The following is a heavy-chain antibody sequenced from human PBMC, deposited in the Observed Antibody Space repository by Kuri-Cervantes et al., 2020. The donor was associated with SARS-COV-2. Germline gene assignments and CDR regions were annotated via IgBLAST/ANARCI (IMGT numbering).Heavy chain of an antibody. CDR2: IYTSGST. CDR3: ATHSGSYPYYYYYYMDV. J-gene: IGHJ6*03. Sequence: SETLSLTCTVSGGSISSGSYYWSWIRQPAGKGLEWIGYIYTSGSTNYNPSLKSRVTISVDTSKNQFSLKLSSVTAADTAVYYCATHSGSYPYYYYYYMDVWGKGTTVTDSS. CDR1: GGSISSGSYY. D-gene: IGHD1-26*01. V-gene: IGHV4-61*09.